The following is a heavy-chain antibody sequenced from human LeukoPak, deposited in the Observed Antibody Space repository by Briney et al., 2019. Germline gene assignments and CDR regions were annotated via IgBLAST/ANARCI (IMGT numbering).Heavy chain of an antibody. CDR1: GFTFSSYW. V-gene: IGHV3-7*01. D-gene: IGHD6-13*01. CDR3: ALAGRRGYMPQYFDY. CDR2: IKQDGSEK. Sequence: GGSLRLSCAASGFTFSSYWMSWVRQAPGKGLEWVANIKQDGSEKYYVDSVKGRFTISRDNAKNSLYLQMNSLRAEDTAVYYCALAGRRGYMPQYFDYWGQGTLVTVSS. J-gene: IGHJ4*02.